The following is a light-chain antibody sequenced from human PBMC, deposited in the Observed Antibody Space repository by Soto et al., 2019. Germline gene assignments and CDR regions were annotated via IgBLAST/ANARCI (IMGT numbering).Light chain of an antibody. CDR3: QYFYNYPQA. Sequence: IVMTQSPATLSVSPGERANLSCRASQSVGTKLAWYQQTPGQAPRLLIYGASNRATGVPARISGSVSGTEFTLTIASLQSEDFATYYCQYFYNYPQAFGQGTRLEIK. V-gene: IGKV3-15*01. CDR1: QSVGTK. J-gene: IGKJ5*01. CDR2: GAS.